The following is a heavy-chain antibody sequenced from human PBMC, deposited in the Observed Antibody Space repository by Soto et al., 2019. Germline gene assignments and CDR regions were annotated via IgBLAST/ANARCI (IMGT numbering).Heavy chain of an antibody. Sequence: QVQLVQSGSEVRKPGASVKVSCQASGYTFTALYMNWVRQAPGQGLEWMGWVNPNTGLTKYAQKFQGRVIMTRDTSINTAYMELSGPTSDDTAVYYCTTLRLDPWGQGTLVTVSS. CDR3: TTLRLDP. CDR2: VNPNTGLT. CDR1: GYTFTALY. D-gene: IGHD3-9*01. V-gene: IGHV1-2*02. J-gene: IGHJ5*02.